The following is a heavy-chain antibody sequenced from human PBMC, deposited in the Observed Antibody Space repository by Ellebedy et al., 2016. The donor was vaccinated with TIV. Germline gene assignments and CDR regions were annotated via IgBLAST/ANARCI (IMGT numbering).Heavy chain of an antibody. CDR3: ARHAVVPTPGFEY. D-gene: IGHD2-15*01. CDR1: GSSISDYY. V-gene: IGHV4-59*08. CDR2: VYDTLGSS. Sequence: SETLSLTCTVSGSSISDYYWTWIRQPPGRGLEWIGFVYDTLGSSNYSPSLKSRVSRPVDTSKSHLSLRLKSVTAADTAVYYCARHAVVPTPGFEYWGPGALVTVSS. J-gene: IGHJ4*02.